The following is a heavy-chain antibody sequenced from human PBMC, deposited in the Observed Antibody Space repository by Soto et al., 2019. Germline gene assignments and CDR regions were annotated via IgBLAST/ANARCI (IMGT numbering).Heavy chain of an antibody. CDR2: INHSGST. CDR3: ARHKGYYYGMDA. Sequence: PSETLSLTCAVYGGSFSGYYWSWIRQPPGKGLEWIGEINHSGSTNYNPSLKSRVTISVDTSKNQFSLKLSSVTAADTAVYYCARHKGYYYGMDAWGQGTTVTVSS. V-gene: IGHV4-34*01. J-gene: IGHJ6*02. CDR1: GGSFSGYY.